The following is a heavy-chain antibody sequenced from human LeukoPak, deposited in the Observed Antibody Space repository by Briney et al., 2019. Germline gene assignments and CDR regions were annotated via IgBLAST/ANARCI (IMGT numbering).Heavy chain of an antibody. Sequence: PGGSLRLSCAASGFTVSSNYMNWVRQAPGKGLEWVSVIYTGGSADYADSVKGRFTISRVTSKNTVYLQMNSLRADDTAVYYCARGRFGESDWGQGTLVTVSS. J-gene: IGHJ4*02. CDR2: IYTGGSA. V-gene: IGHV3-53*01. D-gene: IGHD3-10*01. CDR3: ARGRFGESD. CDR1: GFTVSSNY.